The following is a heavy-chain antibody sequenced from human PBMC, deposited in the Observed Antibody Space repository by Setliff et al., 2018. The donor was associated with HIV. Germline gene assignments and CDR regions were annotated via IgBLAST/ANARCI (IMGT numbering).Heavy chain of an antibody. J-gene: IGHJ4*02. V-gene: IGHV4-4*07. CDR3: ARVSYTSGWYIDY. CDR2: IYSSGGT. Sequence: PSETLSLTCTVSGGSISSYYWSWIRQPPGKGLEWIGRIYSSGGTNYNPSLKSRVTMSVDTSKNQFSLNLKSVTAADTAVYYCARVSYTSGWYIDYWGQGTLVTVSS. D-gene: IGHD6-19*01. CDR1: GGSISSYY.